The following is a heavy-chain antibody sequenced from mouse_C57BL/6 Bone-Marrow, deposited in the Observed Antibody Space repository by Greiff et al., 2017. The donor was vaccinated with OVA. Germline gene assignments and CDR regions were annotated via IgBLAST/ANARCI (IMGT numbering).Heavy chain of an antibody. CDR3: ARDYDYDALFDY. Sequence: QVQLQQSGAELARPGPSVKLSCKASGYTFTSYGISWVKQRTGQGLEWIGEIYPRSGNTYYNEKFKGKATLTADKSSSTAYMELRSLTSEDSAVYFCARDYDYDALFDYWGQGTTLTVSS. CDR2: IYPRSGNT. D-gene: IGHD2-4*01. J-gene: IGHJ2*01. CDR1: GYTFTSYG. V-gene: IGHV1-81*01.